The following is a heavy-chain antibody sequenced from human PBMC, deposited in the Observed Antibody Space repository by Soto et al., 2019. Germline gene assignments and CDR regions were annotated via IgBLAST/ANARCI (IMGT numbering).Heavy chain of an antibody. D-gene: IGHD5-18*01. CDR1: GFTVSSNY. J-gene: IGHJ6*03. CDR3: ARGPDTAMSYFYYYYMDV. CDR2: IYSGGST. Sequence: PVGSLRLSCAASGFTVSSNYMSWVRQAPGKGLEWVSVIYSGGSTYYADSVKGRFTISRDNSKNTLYLQMNSLRAEDTAVYYCARGPDTAMSYFYYYYMDVWGKGTTVTVSS. V-gene: IGHV3-66*01.